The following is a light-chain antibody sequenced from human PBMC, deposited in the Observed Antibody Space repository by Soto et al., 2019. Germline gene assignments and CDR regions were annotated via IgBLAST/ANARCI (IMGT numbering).Light chain of an antibody. CDR1: QGSSGH. CDR3: QQLNSLPFT. V-gene: IGKV1-9*01. Sequence: DIQLTQSPSLLSASVGYRVTITCRASQGSSGHLAWYQQKPGKVPKLLIYEATTLQSGVPSRFSCRGSGSETEFTLTIYSLQPEDFVTYYCQQLNSLPFTFGGGTKVEIK. CDR2: EAT. J-gene: IGKJ4*01.